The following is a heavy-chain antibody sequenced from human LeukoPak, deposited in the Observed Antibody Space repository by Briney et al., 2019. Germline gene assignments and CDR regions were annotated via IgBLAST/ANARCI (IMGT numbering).Heavy chain of an antibody. CDR1: GGSISSGSYY. V-gene: IGHV4-61*02. Sequence: SETLSLTCTVSGGSISSGSYYWSWIRQPAGKGLEWIGRIYTSGSTNYNPSLKSRVTMSVDTSKNQFFLRLSSVTAADTAVYYCAREEFHYDSSGYYQRWYFDLWGRGTLVTVSS. CDR2: IYTSGST. J-gene: IGHJ2*01. CDR3: AREEFHYDSSGYYQRWYFDL. D-gene: IGHD3-22*01.